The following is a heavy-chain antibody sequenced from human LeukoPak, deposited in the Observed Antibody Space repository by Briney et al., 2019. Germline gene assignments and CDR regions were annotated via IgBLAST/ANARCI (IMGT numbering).Heavy chain of an antibody. CDR1: GGSISSYY. CDR2: IFTSGNT. J-gene: IGHJ4*02. Sequence: SETLSLTCTVSGGSISSYYWSWIRQPQGKGLEWIGRIFTSGNTKYNPSLKSRVTMSVDTSRNQFSLKMSSVTAADTAVYYCARDSSSWPYHFDYWGQGTLVTVSS. CDR3: ARDSSSWPYHFDY. V-gene: IGHV4-4*07. D-gene: IGHD6-13*01.